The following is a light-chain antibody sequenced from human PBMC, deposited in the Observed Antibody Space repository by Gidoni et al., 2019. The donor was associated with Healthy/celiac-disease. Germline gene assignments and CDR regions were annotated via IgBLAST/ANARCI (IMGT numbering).Light chain of an antibody. CDR2: GAS. Sequence: EIVLPPSPGTLSLSPGERATLSCRASQSVSSSSLAWYQQKPGQAPRLLIYGASSRATGSPDRFSGRGSGTDLTLTIRRLENEDFAVYYCQQNGSSKYTFXXXTKLEIK. J-gene: IGKJ2*01. CDR1: QSVSSSS. V-gene: IGKV3-20*01. CDR3: QQNGSSKYT.